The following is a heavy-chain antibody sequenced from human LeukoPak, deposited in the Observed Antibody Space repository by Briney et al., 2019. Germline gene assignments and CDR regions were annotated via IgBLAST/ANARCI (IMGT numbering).Heavy chain of an antibody. J-gene: IGHJ5*02. D-gene: IGHD3-10*01. Sequence: ASVTVSCKASGYTFTGYYMHWVRQAPGQGLEWMGWINPNSGGTNYAQKFQGRVTMTRDTSISTAYMELSRLRSDDTAVYYCARVGGSGSRSWFDPWGQGTLVTVSS. CDR2: INPNSGGT. CDR3: ARVGGSGSRSWFDP. V-gene: IGHV1-2*02. CDR1: GYTFTGYY.